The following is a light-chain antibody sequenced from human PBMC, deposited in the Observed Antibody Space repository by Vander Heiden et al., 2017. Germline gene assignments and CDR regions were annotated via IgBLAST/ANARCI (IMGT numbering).Light chain of an antibody. J-gene: IGLJ2*01. CDR3: QYHDSSRSGPV. V-gene: IGLV1-40*01. CDR2: GNS. Sequence: RTRPPSVSGAPGQRVTISCTVSSSNIGAGYDVHWYQQLPGTAPKLLIYGNSNRHSGVPDRFSGSKSGTSASLAITGLQAEDEADYYCQYHDSSRSGPVFGGGTKLTVL. CDR1: SSNIGAGYD.